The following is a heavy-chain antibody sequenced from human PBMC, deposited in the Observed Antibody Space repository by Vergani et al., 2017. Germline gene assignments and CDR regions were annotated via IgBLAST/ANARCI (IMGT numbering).Heavy chain of an antibody. D-gene: IGHD2-15*01. J-gene: IGHJ3*02. CDR1: GGSISSYY. CDR3: ARVLGSYCSGGSCYSEDDAFAI. CDR2: IYYSGST. Sequence: QVQLQESGPGLVKPSETLSLTCTVSGGSISSYYWSWIRQPPGKGLEWIGYIYYSGSTNYNPSLKSRVTISVDTSKNQFSLKLSSGTAADTAVYYCARVLGSYCSGGSCYSEDDAFAIWGQGTMVTVSS. V-gene: IGHV4-59*01.